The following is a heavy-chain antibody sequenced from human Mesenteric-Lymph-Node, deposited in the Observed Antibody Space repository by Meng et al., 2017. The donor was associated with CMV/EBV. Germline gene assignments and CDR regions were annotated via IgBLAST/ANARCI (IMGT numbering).Heavy chain of an antibody. D-gene: IGHD1-26*01. V-gene: IGHV5-51*01. Sequence: GSGYHFTQYWIAWVRQMPGTGLELMGFLYPADSDIRYHPSFKGQVTISADKSINTAYLQWSGLKASDTAMYYCARHDKGWAPFDYWGQGTLVTVSS. CDR1: GYHFTQYW. CDR2: LYPADSDI. CDR3: ARHDKGWAPFDY. J-gene: IGHJ4*02.